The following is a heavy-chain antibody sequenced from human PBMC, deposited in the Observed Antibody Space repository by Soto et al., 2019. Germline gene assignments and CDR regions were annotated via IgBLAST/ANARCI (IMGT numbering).Heavy chain of an antibody. J-gene: IGHJ4*02. CDR1: GGSISSYY. D-gene: IGHD3-16*01. CDR3: AREGLRLGEPDY. CDR2: IYYSGST. V-gene: IGHV4-59*01. Sequence: SETLSLTCTVSGGSISSYYWSWIRQPPGKGLEWIGYIYYSGSTNYNPSLKSRVTISVDTSKNQFSLKLSSVTAADTAVYYCAREGLRLGEPDYWGQGTLVTVSS.